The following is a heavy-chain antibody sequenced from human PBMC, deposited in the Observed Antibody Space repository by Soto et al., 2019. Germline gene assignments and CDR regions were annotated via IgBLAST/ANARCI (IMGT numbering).Heavy chain of an antibody. CDR3: ASLRGVDV. V-gene: IGHV1-69*01. Sequence: QVQVLQSGAEVKETGSSVKVSCKASGDTFNRDVVSWVRQAPGQGLEWMGGIIPLFGTTNYAQKLQGRVTITADESTNTVYMELRNLRVDDTAVYYCASLRGVDVWGQGTAVTVSS. CDR2: IIPLFGTT. J-gene: IGHJ6*02. CDR1: GDTFNRDV.